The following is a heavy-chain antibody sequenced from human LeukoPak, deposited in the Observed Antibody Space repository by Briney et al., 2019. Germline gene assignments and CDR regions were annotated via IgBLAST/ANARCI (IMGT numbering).Heavy chain of an antibody. D-gene: IGHD3-10*01. CDR2: IKQDGSEK. V-gene: IGHV3-7*01. CDR1: GFTFSSYW. J-gene: IGHJ4*02. CDR3: AREAVYYGSGSYYRNFDY. Sequence: GGSLRLSCAASGFTFSSYWMSWVRQAPGKGLEWVANIKQDGSEKYYVDSVKGRFTISRDNAKNSLYLQMNSLRAEDTAVYYCAREAVYYGSGSYYRNFDYWGQGTLVTVSS.